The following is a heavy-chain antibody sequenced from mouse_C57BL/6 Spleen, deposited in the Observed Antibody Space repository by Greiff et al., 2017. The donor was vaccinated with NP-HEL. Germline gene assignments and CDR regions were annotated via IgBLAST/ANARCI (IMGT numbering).Heavy chain of an antibody. V-gene: IGHV5-4*01. CDR3: AREGLTGTYYFDY. Sequence: EVQLVESGGGLVKPGGSLKLSCAASGFTFSSYAMSWVRQTPEKRLEWVATISDGGSYTYYPDNVKGRFTISRDNAKNNLYLQMSHLKSEDTAMYYCAREGLTGTYYFDYWGQGTTLTVSS. D-gene: IGHD4-1*01. CDR2: ISDGGSYT. J-gene: IGHJ2*01. CDR1: GFTFSSYA.